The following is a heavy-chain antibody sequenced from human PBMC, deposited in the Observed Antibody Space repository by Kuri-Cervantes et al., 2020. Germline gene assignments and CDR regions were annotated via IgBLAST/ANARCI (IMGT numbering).Heavy chain of an antibody. J-gene: IGHJ4*02. CDR2: IYQSGSS. V-gene: IGHV4-39*07. CDR1: GGSISSSSYY. CDR3: ARGPVGTTRGFSFDS. D-gene: IGHD1-26*01. Sequence: SETLSLTCTVSGGSISSSSYYWGWIRQPPGKGLEWIGEIYQSGSSNHNPSLKSRVTMSVDKSKNQFSLRLTSVTAADTAVYYCARGPVGTTRGFSFDSWGQGALVTVSS.